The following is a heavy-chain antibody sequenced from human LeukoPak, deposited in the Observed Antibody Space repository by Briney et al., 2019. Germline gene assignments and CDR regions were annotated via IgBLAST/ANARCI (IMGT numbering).Heavy chain of an antibody. CDR2: FSGSGGST. CDR1: GFTFSSYA. D-gene: IGHD6-6*01. CDR3: TSSSSRGIYYYYYYMDV. J-gene: IGHJ6*03. Sequence: PGGSLRLSCAASGFTFSSYAMSWVRQAPGKGLEWVSAFSGSGGSTYYADSVKGRFTISRDNSKNTLYLQMNSLRAEDTAVYYCTSSSSRGIYYYYYYMDVWGKGTTVTVSS. V-gene: IGHV3-23*01.